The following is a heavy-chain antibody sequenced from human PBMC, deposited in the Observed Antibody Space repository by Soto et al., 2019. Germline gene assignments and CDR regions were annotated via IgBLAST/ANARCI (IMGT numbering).Heavy chain of an antibody. CDR1: GYTFTGYG. CDR3: ARDQIPWGEKDNGAY. Sequence: QVHLVQSGGEVKKPGASVRVSCKASGYTFTGYGISWLRQAPGQGLAWMGWISGHNGHTIYAQKFQGRVTLITDTSTSTVYMALRGLRSDDTAVYFCARDQIPWGEKDNGAYWGQGTLVSVSS. D-gene: IGHD2-8*01. CDR2: ISGHNGHT. V-gene: IGHV1-18*01. J-gene: IGHJ1*01.